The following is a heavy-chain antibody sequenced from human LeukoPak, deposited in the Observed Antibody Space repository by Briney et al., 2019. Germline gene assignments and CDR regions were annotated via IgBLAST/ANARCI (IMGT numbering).Heavy chain of an antibody. CDR1: GFTFSSYA. J-gene: IGHJ4*02. Sequence: GGSLRLSCAASGFTFSSYAMSWVRQAPGRGLEWVSSISDSGGSIYYADSVKGRFTVSRDNPKNTLYLQMNNLRAEDTAIYYCARDRKKDSSGVGTYWGQGTLVTVSS. D-gene: IGHD3-22*01. CDR3: ARDRKKDSSGVGTY. V-gene: IGHV3-23*01. CDR2: ISDSGGSI.